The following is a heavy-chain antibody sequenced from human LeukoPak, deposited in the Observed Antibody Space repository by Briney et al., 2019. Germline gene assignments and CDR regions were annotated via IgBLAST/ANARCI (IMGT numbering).Heavy chain of an antibody. Sequence: ASVKVSCKASGYRFISNYIQWVRQAPGLGPEWMGWMHPGNGNTRYAEKFQGRVTMTRDTSINTPYMDLNSLRSDDTAVYYCAREGSYCVGGDCYSFDFWGQGTLITVSS. J-gene: IGHJ4*02. CDR2: MHPGNGNT. CDR1: GYRFISNY. V-gene: IGHV1-2*02. D-gene: IGHD2-21*02. CDR3: AREGSYCVGGDCYSFDF.